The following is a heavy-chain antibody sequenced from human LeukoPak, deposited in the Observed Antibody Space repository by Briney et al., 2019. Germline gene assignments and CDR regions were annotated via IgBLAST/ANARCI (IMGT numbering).Heavy chain of an antibody. V-gene: IGHV3-7*01. D-gene: IGHD3-3*01. Sequence: GGSLRLSCAASGFTFSSYAMHWVRQAPGKGLEWVASIKHDGSEKYYVDSVRGRFTISRDNTMNSLYLQMSSLRAEDTAVYYCATDRGWRTSGYYLYYFEYWGQGTLVTFSS. J-gene: IGHJ4*02. CDR2: IKHDGSEK. CDR3: ATDRGWRTSGYYLYYFEY. CDR1: GFTFSSYA.